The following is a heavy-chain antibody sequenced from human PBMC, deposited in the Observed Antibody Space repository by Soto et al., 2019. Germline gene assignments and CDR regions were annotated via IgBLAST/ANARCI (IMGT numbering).Heavy chain of an antibody. J-gene: IGHJ5*02. D-gene: IGHD3-3*01. Sequence: EVQLLEAGGGLVQPGGSLRLSCSASGFTASGFTFSLYAMTWVRRALGKGLAWVSSIIGGGGSIYYADSVKGRFTVSRDNSKNIVYLQMNGLGDDETAVYNCAKGQDIPIFDHFDPWGPGTLVTVSS. V-gene: IGHV3-23*01. CDR2: IIGGGGSI. CDR1: GFTFSLYA. CDR3: AKGQDIPIFDHFDP.